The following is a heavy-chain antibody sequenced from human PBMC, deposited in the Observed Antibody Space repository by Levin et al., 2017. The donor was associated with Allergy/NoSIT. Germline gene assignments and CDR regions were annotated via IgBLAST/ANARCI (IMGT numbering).Heavy chain of an antibody. D-gene: IGHD1-26*01. Sequence: SETLSLTCAVSGGSISSGVYYWSWIRQHPGKGLEWIGYIYYSGSTYYNPSLKSRVTISADTSKNQFSLTLSSATAADTAFYFCARDLLGVGAFDHWGPGALVTVSS. J-gene: IGHJ4*02. V-gene: IGHV4-31*11. CDR2: IYYSGST. CDR3: ARDLLGVGAFDH. CDR1: GGSISSGVYY.